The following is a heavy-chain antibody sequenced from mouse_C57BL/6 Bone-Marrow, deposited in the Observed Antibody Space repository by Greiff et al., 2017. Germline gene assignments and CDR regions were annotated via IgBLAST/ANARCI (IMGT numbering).Heavy chain of an antibody. CDR2: ISYDGSN. D-gene: IGHD2-3*01. CDR1: GYSITSGYY. CDR3: ARQGGYYVYFDY. V-gene: IGHV3-6*01. Sequence: ESGPGLVKPSQSLSLTCSVTGYSITSGYYWNWIRQFPGNKLEWMGYISYDGSNNYNPSLKNRISITRDTSKNQFFLKLNSVTTEDTATYYCARQGGYYVYFDYWGQGTTLTVSS. J-gene: IGHJ2*01.